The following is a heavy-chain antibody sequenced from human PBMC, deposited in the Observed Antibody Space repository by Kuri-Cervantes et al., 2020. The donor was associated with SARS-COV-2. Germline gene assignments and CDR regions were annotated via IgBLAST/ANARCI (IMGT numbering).Heavy chain of an antibody. CDR2: IDYSGTS. CDR3: ARESRPETYCSSTSCYAGAFDI. J-gene: IGHJ3*02. D-gene: IGHD2-2*01. Sequence: SETLSLTCTVSGASMRSYYWSWIRQVPGKGLEFVAYIDYSGTSNYNPSLRSRVSISVDTSKSQFSLKLSSVTAADTAVYYCARESRPETYCSSTSCYAGAFDIWGQGTTVTVSS. CDR1: GASMRSYY. V-gene: IGHV4-59*01.